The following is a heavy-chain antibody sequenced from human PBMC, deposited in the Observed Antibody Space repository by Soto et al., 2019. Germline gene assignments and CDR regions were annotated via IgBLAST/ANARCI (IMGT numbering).Heavy chain of an antibody. D-gene: IGHD6-13*01. Sequence: PSETLSLTCTVSGGSISSSSYYWGWIRQPPGKGLEWIGKTYHSGTTYYNPSLKTRVTISIDKSKNQFSLKMNSVTAADTAVYYCAREVNSSPARGPNWFDPWGQGTLVTVSS. CDR2: TYHSGTT. J-gene: IGHJ5*02. CDR1: GGSISSSSYY. CDR3: AREVNSSPARGPNWFDP. V-gene: IGHV4-39*07.